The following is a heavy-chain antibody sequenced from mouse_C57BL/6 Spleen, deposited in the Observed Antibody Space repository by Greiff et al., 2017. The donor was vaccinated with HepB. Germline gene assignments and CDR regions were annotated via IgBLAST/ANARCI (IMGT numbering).Heavy chain of an antibody. CDR3: ARSEYYGSHYYAMDY. J-gene: IGHJ4*01. CDR2: INPSTGGT. D-gene: IGHD1-1*01. CDR1: GYSFTGYY. V-gene: IGHV1-42*01. Sequence: EVQLKESGPELVKPGASVKISCKASGYSFTGYYMNWVKQSPEKSLEWIGEINPSTGGTTYNQKFKAKATLTVDKSSSTAYMQLKSLTSEDSAVYYCARSEYYGSHYYAMDYWGQGTSVTVSS.